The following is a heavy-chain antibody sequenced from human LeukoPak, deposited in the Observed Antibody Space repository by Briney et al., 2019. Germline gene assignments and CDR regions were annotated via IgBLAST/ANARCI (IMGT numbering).Heavy chain of an antibody. CDR2: IYTSGIT. J-gene: IGHJ5*02. CDR1: SGSISGHY. D-gene: IGHD1-14*01. Sequence: PSETLSLTCTVSSGSISGHYWSWIRQSPGWGLEWIGNIYTSGITKYNPSLNSRVTISIDTSKNRFSLKVTSMTAADTAIYYCARQAQDGTDNYFDPWGRGILVTVSS. V-gene: IGHV4-4*09. CDR3: ARQAQDGTDNYFDP.